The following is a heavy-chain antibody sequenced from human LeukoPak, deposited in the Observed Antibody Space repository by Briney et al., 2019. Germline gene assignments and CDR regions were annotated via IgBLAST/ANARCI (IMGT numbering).Heavy chain of an antibody. CDR3: ARVKFVVVPAAIGSGYYGMDV. Sequence: ASVEVSCKASGYTFTGHYMHWVRQAPGQGLEWMGWINPNSGGTNYAQKFQGRVTMTRDTSISTAYMELSRLRSDDTAVYYCARVKFVVVPAAIGSGYYGMDVWGQGTTVTVSS. D-gene: IGHD2-2*02. CDR1: GYTFTGHY. CDR2: INPNSGGT. V-gene: IGHV1-2*02. J-gene: IGHJ6*02.